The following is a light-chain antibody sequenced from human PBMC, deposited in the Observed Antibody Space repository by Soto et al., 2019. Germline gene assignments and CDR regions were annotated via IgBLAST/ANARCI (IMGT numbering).Light chain of an antibody. Sequence: QSALTQPASVSGSPGQSITISCTGTSSDVGGYNYVSWYQQHPVNAPKLMIYEVTNRPSGVSNRFSGSKSGNTASLTISGLQAEDEADYYCSSYTSSSTRVFGTGTKLTVL. CDR2: EVT. V-gene: IGLV2-14*01. CDR1: SSDVGGYNY. CDR3: SSYTSSSTRV. J-gene: IGLJ1*01.